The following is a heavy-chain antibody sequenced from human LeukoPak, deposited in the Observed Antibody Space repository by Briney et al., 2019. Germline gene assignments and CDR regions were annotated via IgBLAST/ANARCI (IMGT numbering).Heavy chain of an antibody. J-gene: IGHJ4*02. D-gene: IGHD6-6*01. CDR3: AKGTPYSSSSGYFDY. CDR2: IRYDGSNK. Sequence: GGSLRLSCAASGFTFSSYGMHWVRQAPGKGLEWVAFIRYDGSNKYYADSVKGRFTISRDNSKNTLYLQMNSLRAEDTAVYYCAKGTPYSSSSGYFDYWGQGTLVTVSS. V-gene: IGHV3-30*02. CDR1: GFTFSSYG.